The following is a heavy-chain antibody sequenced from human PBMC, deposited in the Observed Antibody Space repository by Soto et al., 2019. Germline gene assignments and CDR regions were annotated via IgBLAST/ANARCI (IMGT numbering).Heavy chain of an antibody. CDR3: TRANWYSEY. V-gene: IGHV4-59*11. D-gene: IGHD7-27*01. Sequence: PLVTLCLRWSVACGSIGEHGGSWIRQPPGKGLEWIGYIYYNGNTNYNPPLKSRVTMSVDTSKNQISLKLSSVTAADTAVYYCTRANWYSEYWGQGTLVTVSS. CDR1: CGSIGEHG. CDR2: IYYNGNT. J-gene: IGHJ4*02.